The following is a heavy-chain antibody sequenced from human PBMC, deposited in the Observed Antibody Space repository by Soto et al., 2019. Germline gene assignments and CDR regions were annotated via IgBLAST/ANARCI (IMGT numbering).Heavy chain of an antibody. CDR1: GFPFGGEW. Sequence: EVLLVESGGGIVQPGGSLRLSCAASGFPFGGEWMHWVRQGPGKGLVWVSRMNKDGSIIAYADSVRGLFTISRDNAKSTLYLHMNNLRPEDTAIYICVRPYADPPGWGQGTPVIASS. V-gene: IGHV3-74*01. CDR2: MNKDGSII. D-gene: IGHD4-17*01. CDR3: VRPYADPPG. J-gene: IGHJ4*02.